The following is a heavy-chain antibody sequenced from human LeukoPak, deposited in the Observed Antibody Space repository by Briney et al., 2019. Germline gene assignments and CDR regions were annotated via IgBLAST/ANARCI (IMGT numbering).Heavy chain of an antibody. J-gene: IGHJ4*02. Sequence: QTGGSLRLSCAASGFTVSSNYMSWVRQAPGKGLEWVSVIYSGGSTYYADSVKGRFTISRDNAKNSLYLQMNSLRAEDTAVYYCARPLGSCFDYWGQGTLVTVSS. CDR1: GFTVSSNY. CDR3: ARPLGSCFDY. CDR2: IYSGGST. V-gene: IGHV3-53*01. D-gene: IGHD6-13*01.